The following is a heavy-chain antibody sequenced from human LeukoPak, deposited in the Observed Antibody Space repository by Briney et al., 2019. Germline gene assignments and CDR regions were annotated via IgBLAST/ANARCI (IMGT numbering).Heavy chain of an antibody. Sequence: PGGSLRLSCAASGFIFSSYWMSWVRQAPGKGLEWVANIKQDGSEKCYVDSVKGRFTISRDNAKNSLYLQMNSLRAEDTAVYYCARGGGYGSDYWGQGTLVTVSS. CDR2: IKQDGSEK. D-gene: IGHD5-12*01. V-gene: IGHV3-7*01. J-gene: IGHJ4*02. CDR1: GFIFSSYW. CDR3: ARGGGYGSDY.